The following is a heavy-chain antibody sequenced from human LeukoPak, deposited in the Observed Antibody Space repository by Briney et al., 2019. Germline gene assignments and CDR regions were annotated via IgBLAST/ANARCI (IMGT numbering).Heavy chain of an antibody. Sequence: PSETLSLTCTVSGGSISGYYWSWIRQPPGKGLERIGYIYYRGSTNSSPSLKSRVTISVDASKNQFSLRLTSVTAADTAVYYCARVGHIVAAGTYDWWGQGTLVTVSS. V-gene: IGHV4-59*01. CDR3: ARVGHIVAAGTYDW. CDR1: GGSISGYY. D-gene: IGHD6-13*01. J-gene: IGHJ4*02. CDR2: IYYRGST.